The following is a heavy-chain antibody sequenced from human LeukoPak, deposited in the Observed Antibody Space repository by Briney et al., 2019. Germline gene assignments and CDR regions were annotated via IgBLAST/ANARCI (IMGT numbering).Heavy chain of an antibody. J-gene: IGHJ4*02. Sequence: SVKVSCKASGGTFSSYAISWVRQAPGQGLEWMGGIIPIFGTANYAQKFQGRVTITADESTSTAYMELSSLRSEDTAVYYCARGYYYDSSGYYYFDYWGQGTLVTVSS. CDR1: GGTFSSYA. D-gene: IGHD3-22*01. V-gene: IGHV1-69*13. CDR2: IIPIFGTA. CDR3: ARGYYYDSSGYYYFDY.